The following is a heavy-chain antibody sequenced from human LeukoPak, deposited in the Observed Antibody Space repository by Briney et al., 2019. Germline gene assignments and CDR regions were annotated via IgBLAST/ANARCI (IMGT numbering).Heavy chain of an antibody. CDR2: ISGDGGDT. Sequence: GGSLRLSCAASGFTFDDSAMHWVRQAPGKGLDWVCLISGDGGDTFCADSVKGRFTISRDNSKNSLYLQMNSLRNEDTAFYHCVKDRLPGGIAVAGTDDGMDVWGQGTTVTVSS. D-gene: IGHD6-19*01. CDR1: GFTFDDSA. J-gene: IGHJ6*02. CDR3: VKDRLPGGIAVAGTDDGMDV. V-gene: IGHV3-43*02.